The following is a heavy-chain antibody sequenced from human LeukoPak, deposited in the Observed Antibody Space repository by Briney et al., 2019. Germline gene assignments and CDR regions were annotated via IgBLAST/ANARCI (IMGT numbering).Heavy chain of an antibody. Sequence: PSETLSLTCTVSGYSISSGYYWGWIRQPPGKGLEWIATIYHSGRTYYNPSLKSRVTISVDTSKNQFSLKLSSVTAADTAVYYCAREGAAAALSADAFDIWGQGTMVTVSS. CDR2: IYHSGRT. D-gene: IGHD6-13*01. CDR3: AREGAAAALSADAFDI. V-gene: IGHV4-38-2*02. J-gene: IGHJ3*02. CDR1: GYSISSGYY.